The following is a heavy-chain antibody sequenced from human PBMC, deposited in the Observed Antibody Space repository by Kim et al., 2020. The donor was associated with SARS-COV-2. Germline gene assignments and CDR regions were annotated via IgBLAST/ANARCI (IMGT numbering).Heavy chain of an antibody. D-gene: IGHD2-2*01. V-gene: IGHV3-30-3*01. CDR3: ARPPHYCSSTSCHYTPYYYYGMDV. J-gene: IGHJ6*02. CDR2: ISYDGSNK. CDR1: GFTFSSYA. Sequence: GGSLRLSCAASGFTFSSYAMHWVRQAPGKGLEWVAVISYDGSNKYYADSVKGRFTISRDNSKNTLYLQMNSLRAEDTAVYYCARPPHYCSSTSCHYTPYYYYGMDVWGQGNTVTVSS.